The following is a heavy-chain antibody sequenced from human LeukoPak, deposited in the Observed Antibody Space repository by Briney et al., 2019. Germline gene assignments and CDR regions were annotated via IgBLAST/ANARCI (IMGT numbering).Heavy chain of an antibody. J-gene: IGHJ6*03. CDR3: ARLTNYYYYYMDV. V-gene: IGHV3-74*01. CDR2: INSDGSST. CDR1: GFTFSSYW. Sequence: PGGSLRLSCAASGFTFSSYWMHWVRQAPGKGLVWVSRINSDGSSTSYADSVKGRFTISRDNAKNTLYLQMNSLRAEDTAVYYCARLTNYYYYYMDVWGKGTTVTVSS.